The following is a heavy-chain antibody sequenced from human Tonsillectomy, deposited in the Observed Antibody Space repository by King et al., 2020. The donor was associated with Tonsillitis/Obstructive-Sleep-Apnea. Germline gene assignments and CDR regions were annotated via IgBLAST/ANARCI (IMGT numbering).Heavy chain of an antibody. CDR3: AGGPVGWYFDL. Sequence: VQLVESGGGVVQPGRSLRLSCAASGFTFSSYGMHWVRQAPGKGLEWVAVIWYDGSNKYYADSVKGRFTISRDNSKNTLYLQMNSLRAEDTAVYYCAGGPVGWYFDLWGRGTLVTVSS. CDR2: IWYDGSNK. CDR1: GFTFSSYG. V-gene: IGHV3-33*01. J-gene: IGHJ2*01.